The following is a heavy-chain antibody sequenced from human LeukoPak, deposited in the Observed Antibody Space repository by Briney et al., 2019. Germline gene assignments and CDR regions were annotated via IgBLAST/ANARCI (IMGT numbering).Heavy chain of an antibody. J-gene: IGHJ6*03. D-gene: IGHD1-1*01. CDR3: ASNLARQRYYYYYMDV. Sequence: SETLSLTCAVYGGSFSGYYWSWIRQPPGKGLEWIVEINHSGSTNYNPSLKSRVTISVDTSKNQFSLKLSSVTAADTAVYYCASNLARQRYYYYYMDVWGKGTTVTVSS. V-gene: IGHV4-34*01. CDR1: GGSFSGYY. CDR2: INHSGST.